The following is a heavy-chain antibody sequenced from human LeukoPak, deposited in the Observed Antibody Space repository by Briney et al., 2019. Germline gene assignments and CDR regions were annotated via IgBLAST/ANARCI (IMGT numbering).Heavy chain of an antibody. V-gene: IGHV3-30*02. D-gene: IGHD2-2*01. CDR2: IRYDGSNK. J-gene: IGHJ4*02. Sequence: GGSLGLSCAASGFTFSSYGMHWVRQAPGKGLEWVAFIRYDGSNKYYADSVKGRFTTSRDNSKNTLYLQMNSLRAEDTAVYYCAKLGSQLLQVDYWSQGTLVTVSS. CDR1: GFTFSSYG. CDR3: AKLGSQLLQVDY.